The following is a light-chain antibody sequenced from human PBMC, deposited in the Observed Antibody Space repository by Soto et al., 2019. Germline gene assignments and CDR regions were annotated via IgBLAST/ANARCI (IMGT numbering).Light chain of an antibody. CDR3: QQYERLQVT. CDR2: STT. V-gene: IGKV3-20*01. J-gene: IGKJ5*01. Sequence: VLTQSPANLTLSPGETVTLSCRATQVVSNPYLAWYQQKVGQPPRLLISSTTKRAPGITERFRGAGTGTDYNNTICALEPGNLGFYLCQQYERLQVTFRPGTRL. CDR1: QVVSNPY.